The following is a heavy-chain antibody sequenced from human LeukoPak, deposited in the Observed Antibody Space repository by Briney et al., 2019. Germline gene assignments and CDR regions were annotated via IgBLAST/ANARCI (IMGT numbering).Heavy chain of an antibody. J-gene: IGHJ4*02. CDR3: ARGFPSTIDY. Sequence: SETLSLTCTVSGGSISSYYWSWIRQPPGKGLEWIGYIYYSGSTNYNPSLKSRVTISVDTPKNQFSLKLSSVTAADTAVYYCARGFPSTIDYWGQGTLVTVSS. CDR2: IYYSGST. CDR1: GGSISSYY. D-gene: IGHD3-3*01. V-gene: IGHV4-59*01.